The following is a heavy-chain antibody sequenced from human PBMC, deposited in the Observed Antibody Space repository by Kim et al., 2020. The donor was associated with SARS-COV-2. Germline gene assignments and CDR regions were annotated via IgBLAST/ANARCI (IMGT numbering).Heavy chain of an antibody. CDR2: ISDSGGRT. CDR3: ARSRFFDC. CDR1: GFTFSSSA. V-gene: IGHV3-23*01. J-gene: IGHJ4*02. Sequence: GGSLRLSCAASGFTFSSSAVSWVRLAPGKGLEWVSSISDSGGRTYYADSVRGRFTISRDNPKNTLYLQMNSLRAEDTAVYYCARSRFFDCWGQGTLVTVS.